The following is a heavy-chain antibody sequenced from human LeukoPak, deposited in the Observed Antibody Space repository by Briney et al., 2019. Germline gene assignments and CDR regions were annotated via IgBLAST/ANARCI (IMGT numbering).Heavy chain of an antibody. V-gene: IGHV3-23*01. J-gene: IGHJ3*02. CDR1: GFTFSSYG. Sequence: PGGSLRLSCAASGFTFSSYGXXXXXQAPGKGXXXXXXIXXXXXXTYYADXXXGRFTISXDNSKNTLYLQMNSLRAEDTAIYYCAKGQRYNWDDDAVDMWGQGTMVIVSS. D-gene: IGHD1-20*01. CDR2: IXXXXXXT. CDR3: AKGQRYNWDDDAVDM.